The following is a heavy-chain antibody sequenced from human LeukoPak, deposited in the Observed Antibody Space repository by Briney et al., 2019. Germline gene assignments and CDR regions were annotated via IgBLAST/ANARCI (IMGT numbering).Heavy chain of an antibody. V-gene: IGHV4-59*11. D-gene: IGHD6-13*01. CDR3: ARVRSAAATHAFDY. CDR2: ILYNWIN. J-gene: IGHJ4*02. CDR1: GRSISVHY. Sequence: KSSETLSLTYTVSGRSISVHYWSWTRQPPGRGREWIGYILYNWINNLNPSLKSRVPMPVDTSKNQFSLQLSSMTAAATAVYYCARVRSAAATHAFDYCGQGTLVTVSS.